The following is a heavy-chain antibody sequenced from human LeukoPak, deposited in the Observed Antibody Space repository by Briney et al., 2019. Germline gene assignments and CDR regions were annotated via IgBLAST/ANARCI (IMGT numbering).Heavy chain of an antibody. CDR3: VRDGGVSGYDLLDY. CDR2: INQDGSKE. D-gene: IGHD5-12*01. Sequence: GGSLKLSCAASGFTFSGSAIHWVRQAPGKGLEWVAHINQDGSKEYYMDSVKARFTISRDNAKNSLSLQMNSLRAEDTAVYYCVRDGGVSGYDLLDYWGQGTLVTVSS. V-gene: IGHV3-7*01. J-gene: IGHJ4*02. CDR1: GFTFSGSA.